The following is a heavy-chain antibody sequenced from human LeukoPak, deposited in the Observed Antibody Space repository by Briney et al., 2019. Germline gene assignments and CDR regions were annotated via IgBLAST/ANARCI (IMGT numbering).Heavy chain of an antibody. CDR3: ARDSILTGYYRYDYYYYMDV. J-gene: IGHJ6*03. D-gene: IGHD3-9*01. CDR2: IYTSGST. Sequence: PSETLSLTCTVSGCSISSYYWSWIRQPAGKGLEWIGRIYTSGSTNYNPSLKSRVTMSVDTSKNQFSLKLSSVTAADTAVYYCARDSILTGYYRYDYYYYMDVWGKGTTVTVSS. V-gene: IGHV4-4*07. CDR1: GCSISSYY.